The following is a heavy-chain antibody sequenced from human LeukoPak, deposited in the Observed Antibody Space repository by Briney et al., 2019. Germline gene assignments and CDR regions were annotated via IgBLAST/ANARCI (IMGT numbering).Heavy chain of an antibody. D-gene: IGHD6-13*01. CDR3: AREGIAAAGTYLDY. Sequence: GGSLRLSCAASGFTFSSYGMHWVRQAPGKGLEWVADIWYDGSNKYYADSVKGRFTISRDNSKNTLYLQMNSLRAEDTAVYYCAREGIAAAGTYLDYWGQGTLVTVSS. CDR1: GFTFSSYG. CDR2: IWYDGSNK. J-gene: IGHJ4*02. V-gene: IGHV3-33*01.